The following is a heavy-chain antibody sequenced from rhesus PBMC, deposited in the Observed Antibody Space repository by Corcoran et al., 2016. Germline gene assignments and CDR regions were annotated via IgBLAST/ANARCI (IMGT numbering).Heavy chain of an antibody. Sequence: QVQLQESGPGLEKPSETLSLTCAVSGGSISEYYHWNWLRQAPGKVLEWIGNIYGKSASPYSNPSLKSRVTISKATSKHQFFLKLSSVTAADTAVYYCARDPGQGFDYWGQGVLVTVSS. CDR3: ARDPGQGFDY. J-gene: IGHJ4*01. V-gene: IGHV4S9*01. CDR2: IYGKSASP. CDR1: GGSISEYYH.